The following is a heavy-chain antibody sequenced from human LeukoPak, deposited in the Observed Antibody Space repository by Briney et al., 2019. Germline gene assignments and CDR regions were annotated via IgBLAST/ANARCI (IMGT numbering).Heavy chain of an antibody. D-gene: IGHD6-19*01. CDR2: ISGSGGST. V-gene: IGHV3-23*01. CDR1: GFTFSSYA. CDR3: AKAGLGSSGWYGDYYYYYMDV. J-gene: IGHJ6*03. Sequence: SGGSLRLSCAASGFTFSSYAMSWVRQAPGKGLEWVSAISGSGGSTYYADSVEGRFTISRDNSKNTLYLQMNSLRAEDTAVYYCAKAGLGSSGWYGDYYYYYMDVWGKGTTVTVSS.